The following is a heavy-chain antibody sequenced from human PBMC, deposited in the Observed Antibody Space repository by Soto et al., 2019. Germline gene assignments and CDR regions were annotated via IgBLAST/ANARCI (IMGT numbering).Heavy chain of an antibody. CDR1: GFTFSSYA. Sequence: QVQLVESGGGVVQPGRSLRLSCAASGFTFSSYAMHWVRQAPGKGLEWVAVISYDGSNKYYADSVKGRFTISRDNSKNTLYLQMNSLRAEDTAVYYFARWEDWNDVGGFDYWGQGTLVTVSS. J-gene: IGHJ4*02. CDR2: ISYDGSNK. V-gene: IGHV3-30-3*01. CDR3: ARWEDWNDVGGFDY. D-gene: IGHD1-1*01.